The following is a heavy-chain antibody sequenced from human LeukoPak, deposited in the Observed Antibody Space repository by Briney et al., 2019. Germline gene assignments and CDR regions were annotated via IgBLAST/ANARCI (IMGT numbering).Heavy chain of an antibody. Sequence: ASVTVSFKASGYTFTDYYMHWVRQAPGQGLEGMGWINPNSGGTNYPQKSQGRVTRTRDTSISTVYMELGRLRSDDTAVYYCARVYRGYSSGWPTVAPFDYWGQGTLVTVSS. V-gene: IGHV1-2*02. J-gene: IGHJ4*02. D-gene: IGHD6-19*01. CDR3: ARVYRGYSSGWPTVAPFDY. CDR1: GYTFTDYY. CDR2: INPNSGGT.